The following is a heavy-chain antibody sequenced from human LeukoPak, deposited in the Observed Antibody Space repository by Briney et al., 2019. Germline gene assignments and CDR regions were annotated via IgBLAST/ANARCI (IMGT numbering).Heavy chain of an antibody. J-gene: IGHJ5*02. D-gene: IGHD2-15*01. CDR2: ISAYNGNT. Sequence: GGSLRLSCAASGFTFSSYWMSWVRQAPGQGLEWMGWISAYNGNTNYAQKLQGRVTMTTDTSTSTAYMELRSLRSDDTAVYYCARVVRGYCSGGSCSTYNWFDPWGQGTLVTVSS. V-gene: IGHV1-18*01. CDR3: ARVVRGYCSGGSCSTYNWFDP. CDR1: GFTFSSYW.